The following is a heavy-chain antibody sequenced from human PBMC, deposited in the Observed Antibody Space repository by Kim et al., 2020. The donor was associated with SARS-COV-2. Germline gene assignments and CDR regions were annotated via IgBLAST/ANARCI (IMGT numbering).Heavy chain of an antibody. CDR3: TRTDDYGDYFDC. D-gene: IGHD4-17*01. Sequence: EYAASVKDRFTISSDDSKSIAYLQMNSLKPEDTAVYYCTRTDDYGDYFDCWGQGTLVTVSS. V-gene: IGHV3-49*02. J-gene: IGHJ4*02.